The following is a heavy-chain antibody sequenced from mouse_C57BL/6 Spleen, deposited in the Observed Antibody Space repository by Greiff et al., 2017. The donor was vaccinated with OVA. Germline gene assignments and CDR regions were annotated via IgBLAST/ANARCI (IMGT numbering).Heavy chain of an antibody. CDR3: ARGPSWFAY. CDR2: ILPGSGST. V-gene: IGHV1-9*01. Sequence: QVQLQQSGAELMKPGASVKLSCKATGYTFTGYWIEWVKQRPGHGLEWIGEILPGSGSTNYSEKFKGKATFTADTSSNTAYMQLSSLTTEDSAIYYCARGPSWFAYWGQGTLVTVSA. CDR1: GYTFTGYW. J-gene: IGHJ3*01.